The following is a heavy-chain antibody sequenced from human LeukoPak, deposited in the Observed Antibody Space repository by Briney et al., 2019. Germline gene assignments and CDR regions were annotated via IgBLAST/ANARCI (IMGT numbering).Heavy chain of an antibody. CDR3: ARAFDYVWGSYRYIAYFDY. CDR1: GFTXXDXX. V-gene: IGHV3-20*03. D-gene: IGHD3-16*02. CDR2: XXXNGGST. Sequence: GFTXXDXXXXWVXHAPGKXXXXXSGXXXNGGSTGYADSVKGRFTISRDNAKNSLYLQMNSLRAEDTALYYCARAFDYVWGSYRYIAYFDYWGQGTLVTVSS. J-gene: IGHJ4*02.